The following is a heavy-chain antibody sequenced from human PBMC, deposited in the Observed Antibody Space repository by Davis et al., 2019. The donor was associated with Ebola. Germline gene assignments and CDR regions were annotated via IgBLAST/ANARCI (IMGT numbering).Heavy chain of an antibody. CDR3: ARERTGDGFIYYYGMDV. J-gene: IGHJ6*02. Sequence: AASVKVSCKASGYTFTGYYIHWVRQAPGQGLEWMGWISPNTGGSNYAQKFQGSVTMTRNTSISTAYMELSSLRSEDTAVYYCARERTGDGFIYYYGMDVWGQGTTVTVSS. CDR2: ISPNTGGS. V-gene: IGHV1-2*04. CDR1: GYTFTGYY. D-gene: IGHD1-1*01.